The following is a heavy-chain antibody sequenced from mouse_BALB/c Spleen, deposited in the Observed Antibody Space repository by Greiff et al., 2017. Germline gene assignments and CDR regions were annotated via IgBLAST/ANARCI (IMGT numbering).Heavy chain of an antibody. Sequence: EVMLVESGGGLVQPGGSMKLSCVASGFTFSNYWMNWVRQSPEKGLEWVAEIRLKSNNYATHYAESVKGRFTISRDDSKSSVYLQMNNLRAEDTGIYYCTRRWLLRYYAMDYWGQGTSVTVSS. D-gene: IGHD2-3*01. CDR3: TRRWLLRYYAMDY. V-gene: IGHV6-6*02. CDR2: IRLKSNNYAT. CDR1: GFTFSNYW. J-gene: IGHJ4*01.